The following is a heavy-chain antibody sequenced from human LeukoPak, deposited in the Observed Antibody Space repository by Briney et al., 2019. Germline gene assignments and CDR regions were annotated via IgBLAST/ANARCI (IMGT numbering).Heavy chain of an antibody. V-gene: IGHV3-30*03. D-gene: IGHD1-26*01. CDR2: ISYDGRNI. J-gene: IGHJ4*02. CDR3: ARDMSGTYSFDY. Sequence: PGKSLRLSCAASGFTFNNYGMHWVRQAPGKGLEWVAVISYDGRNIHYPDSVKGRFTISRDISTDTLWLQMDSLRTDDTAVYYCARDMSGTYSFDYWGQGTLVTVSS. CDR1: GFTFNNYG.